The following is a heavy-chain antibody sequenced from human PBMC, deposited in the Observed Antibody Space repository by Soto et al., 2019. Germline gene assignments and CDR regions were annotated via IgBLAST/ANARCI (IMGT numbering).Heavy chain of an antibody. CDR3: AKDVIAVAGTTNYFDY. J-gene: IGHJ4*02. CDR1: GFTFDDYA. Sequence: EVQLVESEGGLVQPGRSLRLSCAASGFTFDDYAMHWVRQAPGKGLEWVSGISWNSYNIDYADSVKGRFTISRDNAKNSLYMQMNSLRDEDTALYYCAKDVIAVAGTTNYFDYWGQGTLVTVSS. V-gene: IGHV3-9*01. D-gene: IGHD6-19*01. CDR2: ISWNSYNI.